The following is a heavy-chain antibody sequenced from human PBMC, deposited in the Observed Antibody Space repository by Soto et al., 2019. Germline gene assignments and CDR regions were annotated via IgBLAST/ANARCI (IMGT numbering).Heavy chain of an antibody. CDR2: INPSGGSP. CDR3: ARESGGYAY. J-gene: IGHJ4*02. D-gene: IGHD3-22*01. CDR1: GYTFSTYY. Sequence: QVQLVQSGAEVKRPGTSVKVSCKASGYTFSTYYMHWVRQAPGQGLEWMGIINPSGGSPNYAQKFKGRVTMTRDTSTRTIYMELSSLGSEDTAVYYCARESGGYAYWGQATLVAVST. V-gene: IGHV1-46*03.